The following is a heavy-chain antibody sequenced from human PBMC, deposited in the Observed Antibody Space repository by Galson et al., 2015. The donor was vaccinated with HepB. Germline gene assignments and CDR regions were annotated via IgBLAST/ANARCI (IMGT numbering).Heavy chain of an antibody. D-gene: IGHD6-13*01. CDR3: ARGVPDIAAAGYNWFDP. V-gene: IGHV1-2*02. J-gene: IGHJ5*02. CDR2: INPNSGGT. Sequence: SVKVSCKASGYTFTGYYMHWVRQAPGQGLEWMGWINPNSGGTNYSQKFQGRVTMTRDTSINTAYMELSRLTSDDTALYYCARGVPDIAAAGYNWFDPWGQGTLVTVSS. CDR1: GYTFTGYY.